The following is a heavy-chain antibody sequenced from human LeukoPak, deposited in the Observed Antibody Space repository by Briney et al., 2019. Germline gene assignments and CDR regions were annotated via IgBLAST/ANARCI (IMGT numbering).Heavy chain of an antibody. Sequence: ASVKVSCKASGYTFTGYYMHWVRQAPGQGLEWMGWINPNSGGTNYAQKFQGRVTMTRDTSISTAYMELSRLRSDDTAVYYCASSATSIAEYYFDYWGQGTLVTVSS. D-gene: IGHD6-6*01. V-gene: IGHV1-2*02. CDR1: GYTFTGYY. CDR3: ASSATSIAEYYFDY. CDR2: INPNSGGT. J-gene: IGHJ4*02.